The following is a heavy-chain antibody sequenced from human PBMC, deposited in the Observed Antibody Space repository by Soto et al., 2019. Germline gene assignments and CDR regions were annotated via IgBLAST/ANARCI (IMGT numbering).Heavy chain of an antibody. V-gene: IGHV3-73*01. J-gene: IGHJ6*02. D-gene: IGHD2-2*01. CDR1: GFTFSGSA. CDR3: SRLKEYCSSTTCRTHYYYYYYGMDV. CDR2: IRSKANSYAT. Sequence: GGSLRLSCAASGFTFSGSAMHWVRQASGKGLEWVGRIRSKANSYATAYAASVKGRFTISRDDSKNTAYLQMNSLKTEDTAVYYCSRLKEYCSSTTCRTHYYYYYYGMDVWGQGTTVTVSS.